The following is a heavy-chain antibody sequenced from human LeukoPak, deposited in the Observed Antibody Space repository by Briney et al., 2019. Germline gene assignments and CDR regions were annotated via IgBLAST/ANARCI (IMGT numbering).Heavy chain of an antibody. Sequence: ASVKVSCKASGYTFTSYAMNWVRQAPGQGLEWMGWISAYNGNTNYAQKLQGRVTMTTDTSTSTAYMELRSLRSDDTAVYYCARGKGPYGDFPFDYWGQGTLVTVSS. CDR2: ISAYNGNT. J-gene: IGHJ4*02. V-gene: IGHV1-18*01. CDR3: ARGKGPYGDFPFDY. CDR1: GYTFTSYA. D-gene: IGHD4-17*01.